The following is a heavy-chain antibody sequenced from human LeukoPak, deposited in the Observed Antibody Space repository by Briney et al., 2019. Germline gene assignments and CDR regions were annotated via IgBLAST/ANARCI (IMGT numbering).Heavy chain of an antibody. D-gene: IGHD1-26*01. Sequence: ETLSLTCAVYGGSFSGYYWSWIRQPPGKGLEWVANIKQDGSEKYYVDSVKGRFTISRDNAKNSLYLQMNSLRAEDTAVYYCASGRGSYFHYWGQGTLVTVSS. CDR3: ASGRGSYFHY. CDR1: GGSFSGYY. J-gene: IGHJ4*02. CDR2: IKQDGSEK. V-gene: IGHV3-7*01.